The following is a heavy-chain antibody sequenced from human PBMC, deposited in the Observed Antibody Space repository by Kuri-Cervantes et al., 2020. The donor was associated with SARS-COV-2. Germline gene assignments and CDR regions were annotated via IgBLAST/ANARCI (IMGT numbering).Heavy chain of an antibody. Sequence: GGSLRLSCAASGFTFSSYSMNWVRQAPGKGLEWVSSISSSSSYIYYADSVKGRFTISRDNAKNSLYLQVNSLRAEDTAVYYCARGITMIVVVTPFDYWGQGTLVTVSS. V-gene: IGHV3-21*01. J-gene: IGHJ4*02. CDR3: ARGITMIVVVTPFDY. CDR2: ISSSSSYI. D-gene: IGHD3-22*01. CDR1: GFTFSSYS.